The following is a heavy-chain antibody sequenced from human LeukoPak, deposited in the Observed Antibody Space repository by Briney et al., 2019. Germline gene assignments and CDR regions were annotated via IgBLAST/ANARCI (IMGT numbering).Heavy chain of an antibody. CDR3: ARDRGSGWYIGFQGDNWFDP. Sequence: ASVKVSCKASGYTFTSYYMHWVRQAPGQGLEWMGIINPSGGSTSHAQKFQGRVTMTRDTSTSTVYMELSSLRSEDTAVYYCARDRGSGWYIGFQGDNWFDPWGQGTLVTVSS. J-gene: IGHJ5*02. D-gene: IGHD6-19*01. V-gene: IGHV1-46*01. CDR1: GYTFTSYY. CDR2: INPSGGST.